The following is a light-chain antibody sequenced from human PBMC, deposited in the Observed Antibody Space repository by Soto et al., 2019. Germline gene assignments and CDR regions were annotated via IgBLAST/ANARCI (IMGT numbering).Light chain of an antibody. CDR1: QSVTSSY. CDR3: QQYGTSPLMYT. CDR2: GAS. V-gene: IGKV3-20*01. Sequence: EIVLTQSPGALSLSPGERAILSCRASQSVTSSYLAWYQQKPGQAPRLLIYGASIRATGVPGRFSGSGSGTDFTLTITRLEPEDFAVYYCQQYGTSPLMYTFGQGTKLSIK. J-gene: IGKJ2*01.